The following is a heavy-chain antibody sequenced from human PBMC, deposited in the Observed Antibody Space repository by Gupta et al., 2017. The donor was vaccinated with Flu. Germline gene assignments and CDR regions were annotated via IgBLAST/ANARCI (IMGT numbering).Heavy chain of an antibody. V-gene: IGHV3-74*01. CDR1: GFPFSSYF. D-gene: IGHD4-17*01. CDR3: ARGPGDGASYRPH. Sequence: DVQLVESGGGLVPPGGSLRLSCEASGFPFSSYFMHWVRQAPGKGLVWFSRIRGDGTTTDYVDGVKGRFTISRDNAKNTLYLQRNSLTAEDTALYDCARGPGDGASYRPHWGQGTRGTVSS. CDR2: IRGDGTTT. J-gene: IGHJ1*01.